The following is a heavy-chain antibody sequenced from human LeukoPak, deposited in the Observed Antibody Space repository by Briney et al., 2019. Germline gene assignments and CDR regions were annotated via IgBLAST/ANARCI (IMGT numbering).Heavy chain of an antibody. J-gene: IGHJ6*03. CDR3: AKVPTTERLSYYYYYYMDV. V-gene: IGHV3-48*01. D-gene: IGHD4-11*01. CDR1: GFTFSSYS. Sequence: GGSLRLSCAASGFTFSSYSMNWVRQAPGKGLEWVSYISSSSSTIYYADSVKGRFTISRDNAKNSLYLQMNSLRAEDTAVYYCAKVPTTERLSYYYYYYMDVWGKGTTVTVSS. CDR2: ISSSSSTI.